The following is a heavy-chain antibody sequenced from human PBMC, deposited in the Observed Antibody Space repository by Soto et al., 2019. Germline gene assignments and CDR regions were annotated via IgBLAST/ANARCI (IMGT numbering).Heavy chain of an antibody. V-gene: IGHV3-15*07. CDR2: IKSKMDGGTT. J-gene: IGHJ4*01. Sequence: GSLRLSCAASGFSFINGWINWVRQAPGKGLEWVGSIKSKMDGGTTDFAAPVKGRLAISRDDSKNMVYLEMSSLKTDDTGVYYCTTDSYITITGVRFDYWGHGTLVTVSS. CDR1: GFSFINGW. CDR3: TTDSYITITGVRFDY. D-gene: IGHD3-10*01.